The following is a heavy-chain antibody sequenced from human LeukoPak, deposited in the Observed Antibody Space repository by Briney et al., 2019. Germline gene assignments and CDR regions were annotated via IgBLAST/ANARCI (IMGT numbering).Heavy chain of an antibody. V-gene: IGHV3-49*04. CDR3: TRFVGSSTSLIDY. J-gene: IGHJ4*02. CDR2: IRSKADGGTT. CDR1: GFTFGDYA. D-gene: IGHD2-2*01. Sequence: GGSLRLSCTASGFTFGDYAMSWVRQAPGKGLEWVGFIRSKADGGTTEYAASVKGRFTISRDDSKSIAYLQMNSLKTEDTAVYYCTRFVGSSTSLIDYWGQGTLVTVSS.